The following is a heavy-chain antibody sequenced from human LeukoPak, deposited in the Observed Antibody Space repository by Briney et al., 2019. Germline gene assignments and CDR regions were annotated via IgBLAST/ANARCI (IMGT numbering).Heavy chain of an antibody. J-gene: IGHJ4*02. D-gene: IGHD4-17*01. CDR1: GFTFSSYG. CDR3: ARETTAMLFDY. Sequence: GGSLRPSCAASGFTFSSYGMHWVRQAPGKGLEWVAVIWYDGSNKYYADSVKGRFTISRDNSKNTLYLQMNSLRAEDTAVYYCARETTAMLFDYWGQGTLVTVSS. CDR2: IWYDGSNK. V-gene: IGHV3-33*01.